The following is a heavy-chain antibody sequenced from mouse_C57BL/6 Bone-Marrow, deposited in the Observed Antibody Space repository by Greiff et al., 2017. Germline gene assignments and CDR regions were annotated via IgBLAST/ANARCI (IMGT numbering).Heavy chain of an antibody. CDR3: ARQDYGSSYDWFAY. D-gene: IGHD1-1*01. J-gene: IGHJ3*01. CDR1: GFTFSSST. CDR2: ISGGGGNT. V-gene: IGHV5-9*01. Sequence: EVKLMESGGGLVKPGGSLKLSCAASGFTFSSSTMSWVRQTPEKRLAWVATISGGGGNTYYPDSVKGRFTISRDNAKNTLYLQMSSLRSEDTALYYCARQDYGSSYDWFAYWGQGTLVTVSA.